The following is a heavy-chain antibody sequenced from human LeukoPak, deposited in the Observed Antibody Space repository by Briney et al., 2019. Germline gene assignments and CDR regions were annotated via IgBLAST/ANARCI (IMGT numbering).Heavy chain of an antibody. Sequence: GGSLRLSCAASGFTVTTNYMSWVRQAPGKGLEWVSVIYSGGITYYADSVKGRFTISRDSSNNTLYLQMNSLRVEDPAVYYRARRHSSGSNWGQGTLVTVSS. V-gene: IGHV3-66*02. D-gene: IGHD6-19*01. CDR2: IYSGGIT. J-gene: IGHJ4*02. CDR1: GFTVTTNY. CDR3: ARRHSSGSN.